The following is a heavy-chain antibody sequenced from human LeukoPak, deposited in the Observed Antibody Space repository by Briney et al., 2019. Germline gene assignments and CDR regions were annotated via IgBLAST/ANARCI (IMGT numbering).Heavy chain of an antibody. D-gene: IGHD3-22*01. CDR1: GFTFSSYG. CDR3: AKPSGYDSSGYLLDY. Sequence: GGSLRLSCVASGFTFSSYGMHWVRQAPGKGLEWVAVISYDGSNKYYADSVKGRFTISRDNSKNTLYLQMNSLRAEDTAVYYCAKPSGYDSSGYLLDYWGQGTLVTVSS. CDR2: ISYDGSNK. V-gene: IGHV3-30*18. J-gene: IGHJ4*02.